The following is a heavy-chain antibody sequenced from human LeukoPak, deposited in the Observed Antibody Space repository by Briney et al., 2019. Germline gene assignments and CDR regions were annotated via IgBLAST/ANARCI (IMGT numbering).Heavy chain of an antibody. Sequence: SETPSLTCAVYGGSFSGYYWSWIRQPPGKGLEWIGEINHSGSTNYNPSLKSRVTISVDTSKNQFSLKLSSVTAADTAVYYCARGRDRRHAFWGQGTMVTVSS. V-gene: IGHV4-34*01. D-gene: IGHD3-16*01. CDR1: GGSFSGYY. J-gene: IGHJ3*01. CDR2: INHSGST. CDR3: ARGRDRRHAF.